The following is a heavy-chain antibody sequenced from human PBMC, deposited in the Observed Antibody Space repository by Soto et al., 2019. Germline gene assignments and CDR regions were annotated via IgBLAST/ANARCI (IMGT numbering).Heavy chain of an antibody. CDR1: GYTFADYD. D-gene: IGHD5-18*01. Sequence: GASVKVSCKASGYTFADYDINWVRHATEQGLEWMGWVNPNSGNTDYAQKFQGRVTMTRDFFTNTAYMELSSLTSEDTAVYYCARRARIGKQLWLPFDYWAQGTLVTVSS. CDR2: VNPNSGNT. CDR3: ARRARIGKQLWLPFDY. J-gene: IGHJ4*02. V-gene: IGHV1-8*01.